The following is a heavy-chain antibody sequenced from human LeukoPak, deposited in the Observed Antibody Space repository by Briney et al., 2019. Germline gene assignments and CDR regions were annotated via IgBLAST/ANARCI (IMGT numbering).Heavy chain of an antibody. J-gene: IGHJ6*03. CDR2: VDPEDGET. V-gene: IGHV1-69-2*01. D-gene: IGHD2-2*01. Sequence: ASVKISCKHSGYTFTHYYMHWVQQAPAKAIEWMGLVDPEDGETIYAEKFQGRVTITEDRSTDKAYIELSSLRSEGRAGCYCVLDVHIVVVPAGRFYYYYYYMEVWGKGTTVTVSS. CDR3: VLDVHIVVVPAGRFYYYYYYMEV. CDR1: GYTFTHYY.